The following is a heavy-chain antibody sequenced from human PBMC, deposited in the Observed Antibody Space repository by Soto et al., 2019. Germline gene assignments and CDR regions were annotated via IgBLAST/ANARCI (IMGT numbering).Heavy chain of an antibody. CDR2: IWYDGSNK. J-gene: IGHJ4*02. CDR3: ARDAGYGDFVEYFDY. D-gene: IGHD4-17*01. V-gene: IGHV3-33*01. Sequence: QVQLVESGGGVVQPGRSLRLSCAASGFTFSSYGMHWVRQAPGKGLEWVAVIWYDGSNKYYADSVKGRFTISRDNSKNTLYLQMNSLRAEDTAVYYCARDAGYGDFVEYFDYWGQGTLVTVSS. CDR1: GFTFSSYG.